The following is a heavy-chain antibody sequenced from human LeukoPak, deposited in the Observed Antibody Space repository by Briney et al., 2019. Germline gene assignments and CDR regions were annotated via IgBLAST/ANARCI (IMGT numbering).Heavy chain of an antibody. J-gene: IGHJ4*02. CDR2: IIPIFGIT. D-gene: IGHD3-22*01. V-gene: IGHV1-69*04. Sequence: ASVKVSCKASGGTFSSYVIKWVRQAPGKGLEWVGRIIPIFGITNYAQKLQGRVTITADKSTSTAYMELSSLSSEDTAVYYCARDFRRHYNSGGYAHFDYWGQGTLVTVSS. CDR3: ARDFRRHYNSGGYAHFDY. CDR1: GGTFSSYV.